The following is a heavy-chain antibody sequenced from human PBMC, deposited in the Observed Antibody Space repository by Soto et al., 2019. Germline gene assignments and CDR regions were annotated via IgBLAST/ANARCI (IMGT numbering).Heavy chain of an antibody. D-gene: IGHD6-13*01. Sequence: GGSLKPSFPASGFTFVNIAFHGFRQAPGKGLEWVAVISYDGSNKQYADSVKGRFTISRDNSKNTLYLQMSSLRAEDTAVYYCAQSPGYSSSWYDYWGPGTLVTVSS. CDR2: ISYDGSNK. CDR3: AQSPGYSSSWYDY. CDR1: GFTFVNIA. V-gene: IGHV3-30*18. J-gene: IGHJ4*02.